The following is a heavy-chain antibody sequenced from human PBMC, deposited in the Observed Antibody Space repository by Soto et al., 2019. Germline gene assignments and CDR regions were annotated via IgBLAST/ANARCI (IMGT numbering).Heavy chain of an antibody. CDR1: GVAISGYY. CDR2: IYSSGST. CDR3: ARGQRFSDWFDP. J-gene: IGHJ5*02. V-gene: IGHV4-4*07. D-gene: IGHD3-3*01. Sequence: SETLSLTCTVTGVAISGYYWTWMRQSAGGGLEWIGRIYSSGSTNYNPSLKSRVTISLDTSMNHFSLRLSSVTAADTAVYYCARGQRFSDWFDPWGQGTLVT.